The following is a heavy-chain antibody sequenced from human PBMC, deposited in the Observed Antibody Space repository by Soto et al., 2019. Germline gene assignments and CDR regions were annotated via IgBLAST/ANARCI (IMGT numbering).Heavy chain of an antibody. CDR3: ARESYNWNYSYFDY. Sequence: ASETLSLTCAVSGYSISSGYYWGWVRQPPGKGLEWIGSIYHSGSTYYNPSLKSRVTISVDTSKNQFSLKLSSVTAADTAVYYCARESYNWNYSYFDYWGQGTLVTVSS. CDR1: GYSISSGYY. D-gene: IGHD1-7*01. J-gene: IGHJ4*02. CDR2: IYHSGST. V-gene: IGHV4-38-2*02.